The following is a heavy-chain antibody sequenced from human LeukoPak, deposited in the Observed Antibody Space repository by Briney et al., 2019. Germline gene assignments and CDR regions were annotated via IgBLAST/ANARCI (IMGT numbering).Heavy chain of an antibody. CDR2: IIPIFGTA. V-gene: IGHV1-69*05. CDR1: GGTFSSYA. D-gene: IGHD3-10*01. CDR3: ARDYYGSKSSSFDP. Sequence: GASVKVSCKASGGTFSSYAISWVRQAPGQGLEWMGGIIPIFGTANYAQNFQGRVTMTRDTSIDTAYMELTSLRYEDTAVYYCARDYYGSKSSSFDPWGQGTLVTVSS. J-gene: IGHJ5*02.